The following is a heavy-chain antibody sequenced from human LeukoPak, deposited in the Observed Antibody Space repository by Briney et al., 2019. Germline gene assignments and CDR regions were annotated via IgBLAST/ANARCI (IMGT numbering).Heavy chain of an antibody. CDR1: GYSFTSYW. D-gene: IGHD6-6*01. V-gene: IGHV5-51*01. CDR3: ARHRGSSSSHPLFDY. J-gene: IGHJ4*02. Sequence: GESLKISCKGSGYSFTSYWIGWVRQLPGKGLEWMGIIYPGDSDTRYSPSFQGQVTISADKSISTAFLQWSSLKASDTAMYYCARHRGSSSSHPLFDYWGQGTLVTVSS. CDR2: IYPGDSDT.